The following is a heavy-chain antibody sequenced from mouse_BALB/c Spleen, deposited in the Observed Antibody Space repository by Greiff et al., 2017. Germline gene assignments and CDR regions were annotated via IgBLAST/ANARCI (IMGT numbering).Heavy chain of an antibody. J-gene: IGHJ3*01. CDR2: IDPETGGT. CDR1: GYTFTDYE. Sequence: QVQLQQSGAELVRPGASVTLSCKASGYTFTDYEMHWVKQTPVHGLEWIGAIDPETGGTAYNQKFKGKATLTADKSSSTAYMELRSLTSEDSAVYYCTRGTRKKDWGQGTLVTVSA. D-gene: IGHD1-3*01. V-gene: IGHV1-15*01. CDR3: TRGTRKKD.